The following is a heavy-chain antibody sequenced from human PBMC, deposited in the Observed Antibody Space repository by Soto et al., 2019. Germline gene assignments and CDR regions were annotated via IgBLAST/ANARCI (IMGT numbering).Heavy chain of an antibody. Sequence: SETLSLTCTVSGGSISSGGYYWSWIRQHPGKGLEWIGYIYYSGSTYYNPSLKSRVTISVDTSKNQFSLKLSSVTAADTAAYYCARRWGTTFDYWGQGTLVTVSS. CDR3: ARRWGTTFDY. V-gene: IGHV4-31*03. CDR2: IYYSGST. D-gene: IGHD3-16*01. CDR1: GGSISSGGYY. J-gene: IGHJ4*02.